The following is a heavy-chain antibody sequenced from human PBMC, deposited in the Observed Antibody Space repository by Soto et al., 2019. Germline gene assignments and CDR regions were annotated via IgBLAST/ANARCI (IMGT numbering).Heavy chain of an antibody. CDR1: GFTFSSYG. J-gene: IGHJ6*02. CDR3: AKDLTIAVAGNNYYYGMDV. D-gene: IGHD6-19*01. Sequence: GGSLRLSCAASGFTFSSYGMHWVRQAPGKGLEWVAVISYDGSNKYYADSVKGRFTISRDNSKNTLYLQMNSLRAEDTAVYYCAKDLTIAVAGNNYYYGMDVWGQGTTVTAP. CDR2: ISYDGSNK. V-gene: IGHV3-30*18.